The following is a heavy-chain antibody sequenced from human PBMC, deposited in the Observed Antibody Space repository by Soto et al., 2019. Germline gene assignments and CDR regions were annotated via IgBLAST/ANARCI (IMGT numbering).Heavy chain of an antibody. Sequence: ASVKVSCKASGYIFTAYSLHWVRQAPGQGLAWLGWITPNSGDTIYAQQFEYRVTMTCDTSVSTAYLEPSSLSSDDTALYYWAREASAVVSLDSWGQGTLVTVS. CDR2: ITPNSGDT. CDR3: AREASAVVSLDS. D-gene: IGHD2-15*01. CDR1: GYIFTAYS. V-gene: IGHV1-2*02. J-gene: IGHJ4*02.